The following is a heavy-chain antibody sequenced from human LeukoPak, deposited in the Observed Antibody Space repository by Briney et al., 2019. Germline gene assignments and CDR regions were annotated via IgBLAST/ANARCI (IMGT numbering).Heavy chain of an antibody. CDR1: GGSFSGYY. V-gene: IGHV4-34*01. J-gene: IGHJ3*02. Sequence: PSETLSLTCAVYGGSFSGYYWSWIRQPPGKGLEWIGEINHSGSTNYNPSLKSRVTISVDTSKNQFSLKLSSVTAADTAVYYCARYFRKTSFGVVITRQYFDIWGQGTMVTVSS. CDR3: ARYFRKTSFGVVITRQYFDI. CDR2: INHSGST. D-gene: IGHD3-3*01.